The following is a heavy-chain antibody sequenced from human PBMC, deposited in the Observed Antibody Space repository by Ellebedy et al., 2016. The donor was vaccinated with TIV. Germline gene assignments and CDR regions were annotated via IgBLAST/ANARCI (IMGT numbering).Heavy chain of an antibody. J-gene: IGHJ4*02. CDR1: GFTFSDHY. Sequence: GESLKISCAASGFTFSDHYMDWVRQAPGKGLEWVGRSRNKVNSYTTEYAASVKGRFTISRDDSKNSLYRQMNSLKIEDTAVYYCARSLGATLDYWGQGTLVTVSS. V-gene: IGHV3-72*01. D-gene: IGHD1-26*01. CDR3: ARSLGATLDY. CDR2: SRNKVNSYTT.